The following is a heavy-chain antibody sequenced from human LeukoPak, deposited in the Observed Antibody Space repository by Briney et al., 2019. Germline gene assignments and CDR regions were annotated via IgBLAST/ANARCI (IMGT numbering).Heavy chain of an antibody. V-gene: IGHV3-48*03. CDR1: GFTFSSYE. J-gene: IGHJ4*02. D-gene: IGHD5-18*01. CDR2: ISSSGSTI. CDR3: ARGSSRGYSYGRAGVDS. Sequence: PGGSLRLSCAASGFTFSSYEMNWVRQAPGKGLEWVSYISSSGSTIYYADSVKGRFTISRDNAKNSLYLQMNSLRAEDTAVYCCARGSSRGYSYGRAGVDSWGQGTLVTVSS.